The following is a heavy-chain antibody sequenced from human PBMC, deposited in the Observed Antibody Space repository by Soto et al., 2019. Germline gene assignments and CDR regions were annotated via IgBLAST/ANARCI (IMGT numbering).Heavy chain of an antibody. CDR1: GGSFSGYY. D-gene: IGHD6-13*01. J-gene: IGHJ4*02. V-gene: IGHV4-34*01. CDR2: INHSGST. Sequence: SETLSLTCAVYGGSFSGYYWSWIRQPPGKGMEWIGEINHSGSTNYNPSLKSRVTISVDTSKNQFSLKLSSVTAADTAVYYCARGGGSSWPPPFDYWGQGTLVTVSS. CDR3: ARGGGSSWPPPFDY.